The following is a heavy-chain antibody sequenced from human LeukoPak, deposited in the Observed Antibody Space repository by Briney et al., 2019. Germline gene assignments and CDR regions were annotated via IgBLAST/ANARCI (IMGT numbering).Heavy chain of an antibody. Sequence: SQTLSLTCAISGDIVSSNSAAWNWIRQSPSRGLEWLGRTYYRSKWYNGYAVSVKSRITIKPDTSKNQFSLQLNSVTPDDTAVYYCARVAGREVDYWGQGTLVTVSS. D-gene: IGHD1-26*01. CDR2: TYYRSKWYN. CDR3: ARVAGREVDY. CDR1: GDIVSSNSAA. J-gene: IGHJ4*02. V-gene: IGHV6-1*01.